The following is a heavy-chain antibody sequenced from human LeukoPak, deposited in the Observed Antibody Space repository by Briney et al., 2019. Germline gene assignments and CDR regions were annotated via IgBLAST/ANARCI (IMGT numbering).Heavy chain of an antibody. D-gene: IGHD3-10*01. J-gene: IGHJ4*02. V-gene: IGHV3-7*01. Sequence: PGGSLRLSCAASGFTFSSQAMSWVRQAPGKGLEWVANIKQDGSEKYYVDSVKGRFTISRDNAKNSLYLQMNSLRAEDTAVYYCARDDYYYGSGSTLFDYWGQGTLVTVSS. CDR3: ARDDYYYGSGSTLFDY. CDR1: GFTFSSQA. CDR2: IKQDGSEK.